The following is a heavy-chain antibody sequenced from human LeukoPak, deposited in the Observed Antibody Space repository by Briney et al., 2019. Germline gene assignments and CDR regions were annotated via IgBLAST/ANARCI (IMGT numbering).Heavy chain of an antibody. CDR2: IIPILGIA. J-gene: IGHJ3*02. CDR3: ARDQVDILTGKDAFDI. Sequence: SVKVSCKASGGTFSSYAISWVRQAPGQGLEWMGRIIPILGIANYAQKFQGRVTITADKSTSTAYMELSSLRSEDTAVYYCARDQVDILTGKDAFDIWGQGTMVTVSS. D-gene: IGHD3-9*01. V-gene: IGHV1-69*04. CDR1: GGTFSSYA.